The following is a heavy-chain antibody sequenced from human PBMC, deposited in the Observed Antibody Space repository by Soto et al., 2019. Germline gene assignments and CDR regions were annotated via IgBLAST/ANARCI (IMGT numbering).Heavy chain of an antibody. Sequence: SVEVSCKASGGTLSSYSFSRVRQALGQGLEWMGGIIPIFGTANYAQKFQGRVTITADESTSTAYMELSSLRSEDTAVYYCARGEQLWLSNGMDVWGQGTTVTVSS. CDR3: ARGEQLWLSNGMDV. CDR2: IIPIFGTA. J-gene: IGHJ6*02. D-gene: IGHD5-18*01. V-gene: IGHV1-69*01. CDR1: GGTLSSYS.